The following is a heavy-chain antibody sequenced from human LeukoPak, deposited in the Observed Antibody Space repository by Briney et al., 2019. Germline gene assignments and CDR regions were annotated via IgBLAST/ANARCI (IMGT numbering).Heavy chain of an antibody. D-gene: IGHD6-13*01. CDR2: ISWGSGSI. Sequence: GRSLRLSCAASGFTFDDYAMHWVRQAPGKGLEWVSGISWGSGSIGYADSVKGRFTISRDNAKNSLYLQMNSLRGEDTALYYCAKAKGNSWHRIDYWGQGTLVTVSP. V-gene: IGHV3-9*01. CDR1: GFTFDDYA. CDR3: AKAKGNSWHRIDY. J-gene: IGHJ4*02.